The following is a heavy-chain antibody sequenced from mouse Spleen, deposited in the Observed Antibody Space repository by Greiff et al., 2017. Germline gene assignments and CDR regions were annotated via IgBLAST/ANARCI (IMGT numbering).Heavy chain of an antibody. J-gene: IGHJ3*01. CDR2: ISYDGSN. D-gene: IGHD2-4*01. CDR3: AREADYDPWFAY. Sequence: EVKLQESGPGLVKPSQSLSLTCSVTGYSITSGYYWNWIRQFPGNKLEWMGYISYDGSNNYNPSLKNRISITRDPSKNQFFLKLNSVTTEDTATYYCAREADYDPWFAYWGQGTLVTVSA. V-gene: IGHV3-6*01. CDR1: GYSITSGYY.